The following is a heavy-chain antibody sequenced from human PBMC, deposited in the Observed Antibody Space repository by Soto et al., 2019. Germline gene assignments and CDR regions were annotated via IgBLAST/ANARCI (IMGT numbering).Heavy chain of an antibody. CDR1: GYTLTELS. CDR3: ATDRVSAVLDAFDI. V-gene: IGHV1-24*01. CDR2: FDPEDGET. D-gene: IGHD2-2*01. Sequence: RASVKVSCKVSGYTLTELSMHWVRQAPGKGLEWMGGFDPEDGETIYAQKFQGRVTMTEDTSTDTAYMELSSLGSVDTAVYYCATDRVSAVLDAFDIWGQWTMVTFSS. J-gene: IGHJ3*02.